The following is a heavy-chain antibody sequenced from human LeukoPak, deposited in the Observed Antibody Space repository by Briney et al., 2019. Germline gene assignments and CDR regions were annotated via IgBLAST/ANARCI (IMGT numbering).Heavy chain of an antibody. J-gene: IGHJ4*02. V-gene: IGHV3-7*01. CDR2: IKQDGSEK. CDR1: GFTFSSYE. Sequence: GGSLRLSCAASGFTFSSYEMNWVRQAPGKGLEWVANIKQDGSEKYYVDSVKGRFTISRDNAKNSLDLQMNSLRAEDTAVYYCARDRRVLRFLEWFKYFDYWGQGTLVTVSS. D-gene: IGHD3-3*01. CDR3: ARDRRVLRFLEWFKYFDY.